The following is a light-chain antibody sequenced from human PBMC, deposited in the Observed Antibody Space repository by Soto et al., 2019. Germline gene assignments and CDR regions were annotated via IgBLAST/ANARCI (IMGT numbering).Light chain of an antibody. CDR3: QQSYSTPRT. V-gene: IGKV1-39*01. CDR1: QSISSY. CDR2: AAS. Sequence: DIQMTQSPSSLSASVGDRVTITCRASQSISSYLNWYQQKPGKAPKLLIYAASSLQSGVPSRFNGSGSGKDVTRNISSLQPEDFATYYCQQSYSTPRTFGQGNKVEL. J-gene: IGKJ1*01.